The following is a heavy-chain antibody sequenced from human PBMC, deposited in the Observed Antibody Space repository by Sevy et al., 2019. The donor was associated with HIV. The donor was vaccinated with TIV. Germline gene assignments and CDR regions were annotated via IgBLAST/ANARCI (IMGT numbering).Heavy chain of an antibody. CDR3: GRVARYCSSTSCYGSYYMDV. J-gene: IGHJ6*03. Sequence: GGSLRLSCAASGFTFSDYYMSWIHQAPGKGLEWVSYISSSSSYTNYADSVKGRFTISRDNAKNSLYLQMNSLRAEDTAVYYCGRVARYCSSTSCYGSYYMDVWGKGTTVTVSS. CDR2: ISSSSSYT. D-gene: IGHD2-2*01. CDR1: GFTFSDYY. V-gene: IGHV3-11*06.